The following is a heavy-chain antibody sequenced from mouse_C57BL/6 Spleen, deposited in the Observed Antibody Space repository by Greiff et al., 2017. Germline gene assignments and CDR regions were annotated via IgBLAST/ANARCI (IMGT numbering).Heavy chain of an antibody. CDR1: GYTFTSYW. Sequence: QVQLQQPGAELVRPGSSVKLSCKASGYTFTSYWMHWVKQRPIQGLDWIGNIDPSDSETHYNQKFKDKATLTVDKSSSTAYVQLSSLTSEDSAVYYGARGRTGTADWGQGTLVTVAA. CDR2: IDPSDSET. J-gene: IGHJ3*01. V-gene: IGHV1-52*01. CDR3: ARGRTGTAD. D-gene: IGHD4-1*01.